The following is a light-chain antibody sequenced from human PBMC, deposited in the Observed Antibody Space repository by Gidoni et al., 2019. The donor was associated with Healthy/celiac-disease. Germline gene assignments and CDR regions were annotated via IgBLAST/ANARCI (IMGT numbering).Light chain of an antibody. V-gene: IGKV3-11*01. J-gene: IGKJ4*01. Sequence: EMVLTKSPATLSLSPGERATLSCRASQGVSSYLAWYQQKPGQAPRLLIYDASNRATGIPARFSGSGSGTDFTLTISSLEPEDFAVYYCQQRSNWPLTFGGGTKVEIK. CDR2: DAS. CDR1: QGVSSY. CDR3: QQRSNWPLT.